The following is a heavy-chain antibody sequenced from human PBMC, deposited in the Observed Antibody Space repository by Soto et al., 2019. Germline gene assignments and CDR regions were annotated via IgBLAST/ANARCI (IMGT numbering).Heavy chain of an antibody. V-gene: IGHV4-30-4*01. CDR1: GGSISSGDYY. CDR3: RRSSRYSTDV. CDR2: IYYSGNT. Sequence: PSETLSLTCTVSGGSISSGDYYWSWIRQPPGKGLEWIGYIYYSGNTYYNPSLNSQVTISVDTSKNQFSLNVISVTAADTAVYYCRRSSRYSTDVWGQGTTVTVSS. J-gene: IGHJ6*02. D-gene: IGHD6-13*01.